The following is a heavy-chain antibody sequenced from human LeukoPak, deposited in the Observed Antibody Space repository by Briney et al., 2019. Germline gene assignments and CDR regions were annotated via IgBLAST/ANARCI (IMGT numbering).Heavy chain of an antibody. CDR1: GYTFTSYD. D-gene: IGHD6-13*01. J-gene: IGHJ5*01. CDR3: ARRGIAARRWFDS. CDR2: MNPNSGNT. V-gene: IGHV1-8*01. Sequence: ASVKVSCKASGYTFTSYDVNWVRQATGQGLEWMGWMNPNSGNTGYAQKLQGRVTMTRNTSISTAYMELSSLRSEDTAVYYCARRGIAARRWFDSWGQGTLVTVSS.